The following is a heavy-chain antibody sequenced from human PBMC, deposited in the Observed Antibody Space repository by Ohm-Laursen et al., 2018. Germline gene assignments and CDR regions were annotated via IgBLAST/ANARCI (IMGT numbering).Heavy chain of an antibody. V-gene: IGHV3-7*03. CDR1: GFTMRNYW. Sequence: GSLRLSCTASGFTMRNYWMSWVRQAPGKGLEWAANIKPDASEEHYVDSVKGRFTISRDNSQNTLYLQMNSLRAEDTAVYFCAKGDLPEFDYWGQGTLVTVSS. CDR3: AKGDLPEFDY. CDR2: IKPDASEE. J-gene: IGHJ4*02.